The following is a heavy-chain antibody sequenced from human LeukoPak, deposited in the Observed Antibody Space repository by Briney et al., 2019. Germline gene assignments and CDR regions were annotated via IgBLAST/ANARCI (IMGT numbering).Heavy chain of an antibody. V-gene: IGHV3-7*01. CDR2: IKQDGSNK. Sequence: PGGSLRLSCAASGFIFSSYWMSWVRQAPGKGLEWVANIKQDGSNKYYADSVKGRFTISRDNSKNTLYLQMNSLRAEDTAVYYCAKVNHGSGTRFDYWGQGTLVTVSS. CDR1: GFIFSSYW. J-gene: IGHJ4*02. CDR3: AKVNHGSGTRFDY. D-gene: IGHD3-10*01.